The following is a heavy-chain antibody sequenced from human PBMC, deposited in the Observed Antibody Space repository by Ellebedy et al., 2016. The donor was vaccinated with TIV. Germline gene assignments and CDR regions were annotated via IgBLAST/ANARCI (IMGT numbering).Heavy chain of an antibody. J-gene: IGHJ5*02. Sequence: ASVKVSCKASGFSFISYTIHWMRQAPGQRPEWMGWINADNGNTKYSWQFQGRLTITRDTSARTAYMELSSLRSEDTAVYYCARDYYGDYVYFGPWGQGTLVTVSS. V-gene: IGHV1-3*01. CDR3: ARDYYGDYVYFGP. CDR2: INADNGNT. D-gene: IGHD4-17*01. CDR1: GFSFISYT.